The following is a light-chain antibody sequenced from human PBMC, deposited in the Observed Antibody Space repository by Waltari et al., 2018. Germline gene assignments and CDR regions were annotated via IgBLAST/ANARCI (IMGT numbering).Light chain of an antibody. V-gene: IGLV2-8*01. J-gene: IGLJ2*01. CDR3: SSYAGSNKLI. Sequence: QSALTQPPSASGSPGQPVIIPCPRTSSDIGACKYVSWYQQIPGRAPALILYEVDRRPPGVPDRFSGSKSGNTASLTVSGLQTEDEGDYYCSSYAGSNKLIFGGVTKLTVL. CDR2: EVD. CDR1: SSDIGACKY.